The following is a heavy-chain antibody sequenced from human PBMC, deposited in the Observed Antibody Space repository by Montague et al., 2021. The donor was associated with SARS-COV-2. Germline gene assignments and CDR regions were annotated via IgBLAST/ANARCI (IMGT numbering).Heavy chain of an antibody. Sequence: SETLSLTCTVSGGSISRYSWTWIRQPPGKGLEWIGYIYNSGSTNYNPSRTSRVPISVDTSKNQFSLKLSSVAAADTAVYYCARVGRGSSWYEVAFDIWGQGTMVTVSS. CDR1: GGSISRYS. D-gene: IGHD6-13*01. J-gene: IGHJ3*02. V-gene: IGHV4-59*01. CDR2: IYNSGST. CDR3: ARVGRGSSWYEVAFDI.